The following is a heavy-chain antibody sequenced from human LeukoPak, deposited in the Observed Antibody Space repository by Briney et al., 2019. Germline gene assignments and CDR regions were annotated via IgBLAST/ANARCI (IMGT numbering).Heavy chain of an antibody. J-gene: IGHJ4*02. CDR3: AKDGPDYYGSGNFDY. Sequence: GALRLSCAASGFTFSSYAMSWVRQAPGKGLEWVSAISGSGGSTYYADSVKDRFTISRDNSKNTLYLQMNSLRAEDTAVYYCAKDGPDYYGSGNFDYWGQGTLVTVSS. CDR1: GFTFSSYA. CDR2: ISGSGGST. D-gene: IGHD3-10*01. V-gene: IGHV3-23*01.